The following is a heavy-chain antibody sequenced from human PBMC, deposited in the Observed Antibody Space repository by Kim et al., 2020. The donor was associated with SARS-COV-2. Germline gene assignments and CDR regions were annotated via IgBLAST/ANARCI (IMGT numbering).Heavy chain of an antibody. CDR3: ARSDTYYDGPDF. CDR2: ISGYNGNT. Sequence: ASVKVSCKTSGYRFAGFGLNWVRQAPGQGLEWMGWISGYNGNTKYAEKFQGRVTMTTDTSTSTVYMDLRSLSSEDTAVYYCARSDTYYDGPDFWGQGTLV. CDR1: GYRFAGFG. J-gene: IGHJ4*02. V-gene: IGHV1-18*01. D-gene: IGHD3-16*01.